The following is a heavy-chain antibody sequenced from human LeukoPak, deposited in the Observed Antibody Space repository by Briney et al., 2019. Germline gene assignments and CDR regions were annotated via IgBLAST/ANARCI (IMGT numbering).Heavy chain of an antibody. D-gene: IGHD3-3*01. CDR1: GGSISSPTLY. CDR2: IYTNGRT. Sequence: SETLSLTCTVSGGSISSPTLYWSWIRKTAGKGLEWIGRIYTNGRTNYNPSLKSRVTISVDTSKNQFSLKLSSVTAADTAVYYCARDPPDSHDFWSAYYMDVWGKGTTVTVSS. V-gene: IGHV4-61*02. CDR3: ARDPPDSHDFWSAYYMDV. J-gene: IGHJ6*03.